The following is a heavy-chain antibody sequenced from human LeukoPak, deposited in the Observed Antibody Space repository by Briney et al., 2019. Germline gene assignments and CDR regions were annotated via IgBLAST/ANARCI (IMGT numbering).Heavy chain of an antibody. CDR1: GFTFSSYW. Sequence: PGGSLRLSCVASGFTFSSYWMSWVRQAPGKGLEWVANIKQDGSEKYYVDSVKGRFTISGDNAKNTLYLEMNSLRVEDTAVYYCTRDANHYGGMDVWGQGTTVTVSS. V-gene: IGHV3-7*01. CDR2: IKQDGSEK. CDR3: TRDANHYGGMDV. J-gene: IGHJ6*02.